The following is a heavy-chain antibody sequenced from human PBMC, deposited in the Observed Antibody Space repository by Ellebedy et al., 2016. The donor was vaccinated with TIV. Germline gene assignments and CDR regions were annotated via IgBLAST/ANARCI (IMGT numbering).Heavy chain of an antibody. J-gene: IGHJ4*02. Sequence: GESLKISCAAFGFIFKNYGMTWVRQAPGKGLEWVASIRGSDGGTYEDSVTYYADSVKGRFTVSRDNPKNTLYLQMNSLRAEDTAVYYCVRGAGSYHFDYWGQGTLVTV. CDR2: IRGSDGGT. CDR3: VRGAGSYHFDY. CDR1: GFIFKNYG. V-gene: IGHV3-23*01. D-gene: IGHD1-26*01.